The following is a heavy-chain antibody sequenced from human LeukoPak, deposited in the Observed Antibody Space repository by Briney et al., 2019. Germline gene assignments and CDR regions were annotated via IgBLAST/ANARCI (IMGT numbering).Heavy chain of an antibody. CDR1: GGSISSSNW. CDR2: IYHSGST. D-gene: IGHD6-13*01. J-gene: IGHJ5*02. Sequence: PSGTLSLTCAVSGGSISSSNWWSWVRQPPGKGLEWIGEIYHSGSTNYNPSLKSRVTISVDKSENQFSLKLSSVTAADTAVYYCARPQQLVEVVWFDPWGQGTLVTVSS. CDR3: ARPQQLVEVVWFDP. V-gene: IGHV4-4*02.